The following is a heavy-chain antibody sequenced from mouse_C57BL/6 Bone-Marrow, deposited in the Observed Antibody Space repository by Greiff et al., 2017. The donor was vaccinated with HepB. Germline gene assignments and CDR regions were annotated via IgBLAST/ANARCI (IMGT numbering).Heavy chain of an antibody. Sequence: QVQLQQSGAELVKPGASVKISCKASGYAFSSYWMNWVKQRPGKGLEWIGQIYPGDGDTNYNGKFKGKATLTADKSSSTAYMQLSSLTSEDSAVYFCARVIYYDYDGGFAYWGQGTLVTVSA. D-gene: IGHD2-4*01. CDR1: GYAFSSYW. CDR3: ARVIYYDYDGGFAY. CDR2: IYPGDGDT. J-gene: IGHJ3*01. V-gene: IGHV1-80*01.